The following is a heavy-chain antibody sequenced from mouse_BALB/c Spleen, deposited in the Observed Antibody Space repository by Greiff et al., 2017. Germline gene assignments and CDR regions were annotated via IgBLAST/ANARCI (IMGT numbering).Heavy chain of an antibody. V-gene: IGHV5-6-5*01. Sequence: EVQLVESGGGLVKPGGSLKLSCAASGFTFSSYAMSWVRQTPGKRLEWVASISSGGSTYYPDSVKGRFTISRDNARNILYLQMSSLRSEDTAMYYCARDDGFDYWGQGTTLTVSS. CDR3: ARDDGFDY. D-gene: IGHD2-12*01. CDR1: GFTFSSYA. CDR2: ISSGGST. J-gene: IGHJ2*01.